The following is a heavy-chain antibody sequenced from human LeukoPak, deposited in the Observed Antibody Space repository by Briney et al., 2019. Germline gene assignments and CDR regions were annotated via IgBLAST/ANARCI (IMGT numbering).Heavy chain of an antibody. J-gene: IGHJ4*02. Sequence: GSSVKVSCKASGGTFSSYAISWVRQAPGQGLEWMGGIIPIFGTANYAQKFQGRVPITADKSTSTAYMELSSLRSEDTAVYYCAYNSGYYNHLPSDYWGQGTLVTVSS. CDR1: GGTFSSYA. CDR2: IIPIFGTA. V-gene: IGHV1-69*06. CDR3: AYNSGYYNHLPSDY. D-gene: IGHD3-22*01.